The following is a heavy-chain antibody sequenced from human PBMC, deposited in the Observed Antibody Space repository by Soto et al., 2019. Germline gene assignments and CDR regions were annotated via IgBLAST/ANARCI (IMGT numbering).Heavy chain of an antibody. CDR1: GGTFSSHV. CDR3: ARDLELRDGNISHLDY. Sequence: QVQLVQSGAEVKKPGSSVKVSCKASGGTFSSHVFNWVRQAPGQGLEWMGGIMPIIGTANYAQKFQGRVTITADESTSTAYMELSRLRSEDTAVYYCARDLELRDGNISHLDYWGQGTLVTVSS. D-gene: IGHD3-10*01. J-gene: IGHJ4*02. CDR2: IMPIIGTA. V-gene: IGHV1-69*01.